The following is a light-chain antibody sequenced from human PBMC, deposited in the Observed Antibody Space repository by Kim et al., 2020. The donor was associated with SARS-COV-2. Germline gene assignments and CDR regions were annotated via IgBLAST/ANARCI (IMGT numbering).Light chain of an antibody. V-gene: IGKV3-15*01. CDR2: GAS. J-gene: IGKJ4*01. CDR1: QSISAN. Sequence: EIVMTQSPATLSVSPGERATLSCRASQSISANLAWYQQKPGQTPRLLIYGASTGATGIPARFSGSGSGTEFTLTISSLQSEDFAVYYCQKYNKWPLTFGGGTKVEIK. CDR3: QKYNKWPLT.